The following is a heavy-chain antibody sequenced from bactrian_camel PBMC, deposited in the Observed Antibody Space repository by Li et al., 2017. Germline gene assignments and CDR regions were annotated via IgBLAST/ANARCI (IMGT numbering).Heavy chain of an antibody. J-gene: IGHJ4*01. Sequence: HVQLVESGGGSVQAGGSLKLSCRVSGYTDSNNYMGWYRQAPGKEREAVAFMDRDGTTKYGYSVMGRFTISKDTAKGTLVLQMNSLKPEDTSRYTCAVDSFVSCRDKTALDLGIWGQGTQVTVS. V-gene: IGHV3S53*01. D-gene: IGHD6*01. CDR3: AVDSFVSCRDKTALDLGI. CDR2: MDRDGTT. CDR1: GYTDSNNY.